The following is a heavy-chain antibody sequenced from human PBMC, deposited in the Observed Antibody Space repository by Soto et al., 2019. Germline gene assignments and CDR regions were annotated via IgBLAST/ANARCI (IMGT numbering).Heavy chain of an antibody. CDR1: GFTFSSHW. CDR2: INSVGSST. J-gene: IGHJ4*02. Sequence: VQLVESGGGLVQPGGSLRLSCAASGFTFSSHWRHWVRQAPGKGLVWVSRINSVGSSTSYADSVKGRFTISRDNAKNTLYLQMNSLGAEDTAVYYCVRTSLVVAAATREDYWGQGTLVTVSS. D-gene: IGHD2-15*01. CDR3: VRTSLVVAAATREDY. V-gene: IGHV3-74*01.